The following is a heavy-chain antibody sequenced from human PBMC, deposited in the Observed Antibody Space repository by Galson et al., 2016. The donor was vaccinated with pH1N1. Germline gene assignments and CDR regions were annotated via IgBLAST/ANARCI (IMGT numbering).Heavy chain of an antibody. CDR1: GFTFSTYW. CDR2: IKQDGSEK. D-gene: IGHD6-19*01. J-gene: IGHJ4*02. V-gene: IGHV3-7*01. CDR3: AKGGLAPGDY. Sequence: SLRLSCAASGFTFSTYWMHWVRQAPGKGLEWVANIKQDGSEKYYLDSVKGRVTISRDNAKESLFLQMNSLRAEDTAVYYCAKGGLAPGDYWGQGTLVTVSS.